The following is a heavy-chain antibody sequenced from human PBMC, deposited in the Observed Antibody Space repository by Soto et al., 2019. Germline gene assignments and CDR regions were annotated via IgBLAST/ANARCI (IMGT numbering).Heavy chain of an antibody. J-gene: IGHJ4*02. D-gene: IGHD3-3*01. Sequence: PSETLSLTCAVYGGSFSGYYWSWIRQPPGKGLEWIGEINHSGSTNYNPSLKSRVTISVDTSKNQFSLKLSSVTAADTAVYYCARHLRFLEWLSSFDYWGQGTLVTVSS. CDR1: GGSFSGYY. V-gene: IGHV4-34*01. CDR2: INHSGST. CDR3: ARHLRFLEWLSSFDY.